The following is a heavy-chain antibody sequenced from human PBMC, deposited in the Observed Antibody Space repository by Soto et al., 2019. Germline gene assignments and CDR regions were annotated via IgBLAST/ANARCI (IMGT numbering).Heavy chain of an antibody. D-gene: IGHD2-15*01. CDR1: GYTFTNYG. J-gene: IGHJ4*02. CDR3: ARDPGAASFDF. Sequence: ASVKVSCKASGYTFTNYGISGVRQAPGEGLEWVGWINTSNDNKLYAQKLQGRLTLTTDTSTSTAYMDLTTLRSDDTAVYFCARDPGAASFDFWAQGTLVTVSS. V-gene: IGHV1-18*01. CDR2: INTSNDNK.